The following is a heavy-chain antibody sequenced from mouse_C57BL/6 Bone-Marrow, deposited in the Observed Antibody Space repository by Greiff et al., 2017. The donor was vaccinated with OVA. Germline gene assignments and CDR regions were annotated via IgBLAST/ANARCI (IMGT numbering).Heavy chain of an antibody. D-gene: IGHD2-1*01. CDR1: GYTFTSYW. CDR2: IDPADSYT. J-gene: IGHJ3*01. V-gene: IGHV1-50*01. Sequence: QVQLQQPGAELVKPGASVKLSCKASGYTFTSYWMQWVKQRPGQGLEWIGEIDPADSYTNYNQKFKGKATLTVDTSSSTAYMQLSSLTSEDSAVYYCARDGNYEGFADWGKGTLVTVSA. CDR3: ARDGNYEGFAD.